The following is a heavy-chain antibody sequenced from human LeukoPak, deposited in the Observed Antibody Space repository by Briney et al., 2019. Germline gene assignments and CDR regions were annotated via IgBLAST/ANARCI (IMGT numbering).Heavy chain of an antibody. CDR1: GFTFSTFA. Sequence: GGSLRLSCAASGFTFSTFAMIWVRQPPGKGLEWVSSIFPSGGEIHYADSVRGRFTISRDNSKSTLSLQMNSLRAEDTAVYYCARDADSSSSYFDYWGQGTLVTVSS. CDR2: IFPSGGEI. D-gene: IGHD6-6*01. CDR3: ARDADSSSSYFDY. V-gene: IGHV3-23*01. J-gene: IGHJ4*02.